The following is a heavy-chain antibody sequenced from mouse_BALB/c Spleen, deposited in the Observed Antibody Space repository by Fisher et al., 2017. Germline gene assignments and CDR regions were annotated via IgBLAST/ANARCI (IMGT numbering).Heavy chain of an antibody. CDR3: ARLGTSTARAIAMDY. Sequence: KFKGKATLTSDKSSSTAYMELSSLTSEDSAVYYCARLGTSTARAIAMDYWGQGTSVTVSS. V-gene: IGHV1-15*01. D-gene: IGHD3-1*01. J-gene: IGHJ4*01.